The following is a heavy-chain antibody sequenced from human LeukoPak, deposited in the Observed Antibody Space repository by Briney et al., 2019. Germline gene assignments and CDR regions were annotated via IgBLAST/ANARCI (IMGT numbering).Heavy chain of an antibody. CDR3: ARGYSGYVRRFDY. CDR2: IKHSGST. V-gene: IGHV4-34*01. J-gene: IGHJ4*02. Sequence: SETLSLTCAVYGGSFSGYYWSWIRQPPGKGLEWIGEIKHSGSTNYNPSLKSRVTISVDTSKNQFSLKLSSVTAADTAVYYCARGYSGYVRRFDYWGQGTLVTVSS. D-gene: IGHD5-12*01. CDR1: GGSFSGYY.